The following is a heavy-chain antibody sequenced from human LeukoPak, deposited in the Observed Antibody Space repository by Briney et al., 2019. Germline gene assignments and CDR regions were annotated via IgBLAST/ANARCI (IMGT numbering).Heavy chain of an antibody. Sequence: GESLKISCKGSGYSFTSYWIGWVRQMSGKGLEWMGIIYPGDSDIRYSPSFQGQVTISADKSISTAYLQWSSLKASDTAMYYCARHQTSNYYGSGTGENWFDPWGQGTLVTVSS. CDR1: GYSFTSYW. CDR2: IYPGDSDI. CDR3: ARHQTSNYYGSGTGENWFDP. V-gene: IGHV5-51*01. J-gene: IGHJ5*02. D-gene: IGHD3-10*01.